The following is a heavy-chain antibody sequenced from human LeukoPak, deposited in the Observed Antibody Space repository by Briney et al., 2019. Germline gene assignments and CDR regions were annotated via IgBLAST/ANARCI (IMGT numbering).Heavy chain of an antibody. Sequence: PSETLSLTCTVSGSSISSYYWSWIRQPPGKGLEWHGYIYYDGSTNYNPSLKSRVTISVDTSKNQFSLKLSSVTAADTAVYYCARDRLGYSHAWYWFDTWGRGTLVFVSS. CDR1: GSSISSYY. CDR3: ARDRLGYSHAWYWFDT. V-gene: IGHV4-59*01. D-gene: IGHD6-19*01. J-gene: IGHJ5*02. CDR2: IYYDGST.